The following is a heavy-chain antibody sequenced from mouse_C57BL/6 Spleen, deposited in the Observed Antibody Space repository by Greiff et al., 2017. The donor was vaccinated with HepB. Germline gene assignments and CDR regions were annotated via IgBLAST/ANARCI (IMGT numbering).Heavy chain of an antibody. CDR1: GYTFTSYW. CDR3: ARSGSNYGYFDV. CDR2: IDPSDSYT. V-gene: IGHV1-69*01. D-gene: IGHD2-5*01. Sequence: QVQLQQPGAELVMPGASVKLSCKASGYTFTSYWMHWVKQRPGQGLEWIGEIDPSDSYTNYNQKFKGKSTLTVDKSSSTAYMQLSSLTSEDYAVYYCARSGSNYGYFDVWGTGTTVTVSS. J-gene: IGHJ1*03.